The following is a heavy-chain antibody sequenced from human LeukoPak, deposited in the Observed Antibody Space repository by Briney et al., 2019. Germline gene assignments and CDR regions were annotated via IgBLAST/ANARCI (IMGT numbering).Heavy chain of an antibody. CDR2: IESDGRRT. CDR1: GFTFSDYY. Sequence: GGSLRLSCAASGFTFSDYYMSWIRQAPGKELVWVARIESDGRRTTYAESVKGRFTISRDNAKNTLYLEMNSLRVEDTAVYYCARDWYHAIDYWGQGTLVTVSS. J-gene: IGHJ4*02. D-gene: IGHD2-2*01. V-gene: IGHV3-74*03. CDR3: ARDWYHAIDY.